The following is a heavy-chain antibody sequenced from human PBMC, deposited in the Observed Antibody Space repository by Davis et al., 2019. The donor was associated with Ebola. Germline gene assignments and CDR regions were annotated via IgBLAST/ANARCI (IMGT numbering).Heavy chain of an antibody. CDR2: ISYDGSNK. J-gene: IGHJ4*02. CDR1: GFTFSSYG. CDR3: ARDTPAAGTEIDY. V-gene: IGHV3-30*03. Sequence: PGGSLRLSCAASGFTFSSYGMHWVRQAPGKGLEWVAVISYDGSNKYYADSVKGRFTISRDNSKNTLYLQMNSLRAEDTAVYYCARDTPAAGTEIDYWGQGTLVTVSS. D-gene: IGHD6-13*01.